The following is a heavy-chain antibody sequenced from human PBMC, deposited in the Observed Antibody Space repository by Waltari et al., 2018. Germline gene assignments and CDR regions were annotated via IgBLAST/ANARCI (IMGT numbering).Heavy chain of an antibody. V-gene: IGHV3-7*04. CDR2: IKQDGSEK. CDR1: GFTFSSYW. J-gene: IGHJ6*02. D-gene: IGHD1-26*01. Sequence: EVQLVESGGGLVQPGGSLRLSCAASGFTFSSYWMRWVRPAPGKGLEWVANIKQDGSEKYYVDSVKGRFTISRDNAKNSLYLQMNSLRAEDTAVYYCARSRGIKVGATNGMDVWGQGTTVTVSS. CDR3: ARSRGIKVGATNGMDV.